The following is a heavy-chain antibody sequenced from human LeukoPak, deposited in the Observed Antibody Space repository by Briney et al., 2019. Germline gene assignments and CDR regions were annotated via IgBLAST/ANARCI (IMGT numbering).Heavy chain of an antibody. D-gene: IGHD2-8*02. CDR1: GLTVSSNY. CDR2: IYSGGST. CDR3: AKVMPPGRVRFYSYYMDV. J-gene: IGHJ6*03. Sequence: GGSLRLSCAASGLTVSSNYMSWGRQAPGKGLEWVSVIYSGGSTYYADSVKGRFTISRDNSKNTPYLQMNSLRAEDTAVYYCAKVMPPGRVRFYSYYMDVWGKGTTVTVS. V-gene: IGHV3-53*01.